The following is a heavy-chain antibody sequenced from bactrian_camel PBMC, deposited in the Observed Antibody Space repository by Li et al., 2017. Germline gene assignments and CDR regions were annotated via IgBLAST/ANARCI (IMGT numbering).Heavy chain of an antibody. V-gene: IGHV3S54*01. CDR2: IYSGDGSA. CDR3: AANLYDCYSGSLALGVFDY. CDR1: ATALMY. J-gene: IGHJ6*01. Sequence: HVQLVESGGGSAQPGGSLTLSCSASATALMYMGWFRQGPGQQREGVAAIYSGDGSAIYSDSAKGRFTISQDNAEATLYLQMNNLKPEDTAMYFCAANLYDCYSGSLALGVFDYYGQGTQVTVS. D-gene: IGHD3*01.